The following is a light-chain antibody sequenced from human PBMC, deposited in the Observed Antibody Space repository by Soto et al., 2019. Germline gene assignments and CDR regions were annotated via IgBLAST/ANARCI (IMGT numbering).Light chain of an antibody. V-gene: IGKV3-15*01. J-gene: IGKJ4*01. CDR3: QQYHNWPPLT. CDR2: GAS. CDR1: QSVISD. Sequence: EIVMTQSPATLYVSPGERATLSCRASQSVISDLVWYQQKPGQAPRLLIYGASTRAIGLPARFSASGSGTEFTLTISSLESEDFAVYYCQQYHNWPPLTFGGGTKVEIK.